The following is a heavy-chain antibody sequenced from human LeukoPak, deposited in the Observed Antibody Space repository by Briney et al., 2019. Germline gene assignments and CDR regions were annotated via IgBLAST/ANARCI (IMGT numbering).Heavy chain of an antibody. D-gene: IGHD3-22*01. V-gene: IGHV1-24*01. CDR1: GYTLTELS. J-gene: IGHJ3*02. Sequence: ASVNVSCKVSGYTLTELSMHWVRQAPGKGLEWMGGFDPEDGETIYAQKFQGRVTMTEDTSTDTAYMELSSLRSEDTAVYYCATALYSSDEGGAFDIWGQGTMVTVSS. CDR2: FDPEDGET. CDR3: ATALYSSDEGGAFDI.